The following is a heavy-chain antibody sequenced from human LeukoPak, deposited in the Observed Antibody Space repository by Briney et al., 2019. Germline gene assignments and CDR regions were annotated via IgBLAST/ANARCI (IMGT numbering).Heavy chain of an antibody. CDR3: ATTPLLDIYYGMDV. D-gene: IGHD3-9*01. Sequence: GASVKVSCKVSGYTLTELSMHWVRQAPGRGLEWMGGFDPEDGETIYAQKFQDRVTMTEDTSTDTAYMELSSLRSEDTAVYYCATTPLLDIYYGMDVWGQGTTVTVSS. J-gene: IGHJ6*02. V-gene: IGHV1-24*01. CDR2: FDPEDGET. CDR1: GYTLTELS.